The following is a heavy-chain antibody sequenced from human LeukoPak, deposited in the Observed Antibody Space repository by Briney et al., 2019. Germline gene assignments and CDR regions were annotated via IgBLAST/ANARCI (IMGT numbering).Heavy chain of an antibody. Sequence: PSETLSLTCAVYGGSFSGYYWSWIRQPPGKGLEWIGEINHSGSTNYNPSLKSRVTISVDTSKNQFSLKLSSVTAADTAVYYCARLLRAPFYYYYYYYMDVWGKGTTVTISS. CDR1: GGSFSGYY. V-gene: IGHV4-34*01. J-gene: IGHJ6*03. CDR3: ARLLRAPFYYYYYYYMDV. CDR2: INHSGST.